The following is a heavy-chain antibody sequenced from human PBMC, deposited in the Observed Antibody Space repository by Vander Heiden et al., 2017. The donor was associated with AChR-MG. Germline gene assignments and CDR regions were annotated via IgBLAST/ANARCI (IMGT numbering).Heavy chain of an antibody. CDR1: VVLLSRGGYS. V-gene: IGHV4-30-2*01. J-gene: IGHJ4*02. CDR3: VSLCSSTSCYIGGDY. Sequence: QLQLQESGPGLVKPAQTLSVTCAVLVVLLSRGGYSGSWIRQPPGKGLEWIGYIYQSGSTYYNPSLKSRVTISVDRSKNQFSLKLSSVTAADTAVYYCVSLCSSTSCYIGGDYWGQGTLVTVSS. CDR2: IYQSGST. D-gene: IGHD2-2*02.